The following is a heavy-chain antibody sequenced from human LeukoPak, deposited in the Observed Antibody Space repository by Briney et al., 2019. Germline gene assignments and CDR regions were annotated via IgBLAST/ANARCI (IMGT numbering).Heavy chain of an antibody. D-gene: IGHD1-26*01. Sequence: GESLKISCKVSGYSFTSYCIGWVRQMPGKGLEWMGIIYPGDSGPTYSPSFQGQVTISVDKSTNTAYLQWSSLQASDAAMYYCGMSGDRVPLQDDVFDVWGQGTMVTVST. J-gene: IGHJ3*01. CDR3: GMSGDRVPLQDDVFDV. CDR2: IYPGDSGP. V-gene: IGHV5-51*01. CDR1: GYSFTSYC.